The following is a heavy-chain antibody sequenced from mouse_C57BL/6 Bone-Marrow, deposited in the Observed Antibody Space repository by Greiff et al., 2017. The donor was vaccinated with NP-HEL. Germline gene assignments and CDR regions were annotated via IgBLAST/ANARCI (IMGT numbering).Heavy chain of an antibody. D-gene: IGHD2-14*01. V-gene: IGHV5-4*01. CDR1: GFTFSSYA. CDR3: ARVRREPAWFAY. CDR2: ISDGGSYT. Sequence: EVQGVESGGGLVKPGGSLKLSCAASGFTFSSYAMSWVRQTPEKRLEWVATISDGGSYTYYPDNVKGRFTISRDNAKNNLYLQMSHLKSEDTAMYYCARVRREPAWFAYWGQGTLVTVSA. J-gene: IGHJ3*01.